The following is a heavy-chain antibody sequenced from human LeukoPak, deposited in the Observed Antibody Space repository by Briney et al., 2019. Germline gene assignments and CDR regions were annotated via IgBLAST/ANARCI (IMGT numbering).Heavy chain of an antibody. V-gene: IGHV3-23*01. CDR1: GFTFSSDS. CDR3: AKDQSETHYDSSGRFDY. CDR2: ISGTGGST. J-gene: IGHJ4*02. D-gene: IGHD3-22*01. Sequence: GGSLRLSCTASGFTFSSDSMTWVRQAPGKGLELVSGISGTGGSTYYADSVKGRFTISRDNSKNTLYLQMNSLRAEDTAVYYCAKDQSETHYDSSGRFDYWGQGTLVTVSS.